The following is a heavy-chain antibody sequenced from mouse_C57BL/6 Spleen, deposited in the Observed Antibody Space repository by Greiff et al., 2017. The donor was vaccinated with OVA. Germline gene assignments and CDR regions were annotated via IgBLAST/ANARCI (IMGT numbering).Heavy chain of an antibody. CDR2: IDPSDSYT. D-gene: IGHD1-1*01. J-gene: IGHJ2*01. CDR3: ARSGNYFDY. Sequence: QVQLQQPGAELVMPGASVKLSCKASGYTFPSSWMTWVKQSPGQGLEWIGEIDPSDSYTNYNQKLTGKSTLTVDKSSSTAYMQLSSLTSEDSAVYYCARSGNYFDYWGQGTTLTVSS. CDR1: GYTFPSSW. V-gene: IGHV1-69*01.